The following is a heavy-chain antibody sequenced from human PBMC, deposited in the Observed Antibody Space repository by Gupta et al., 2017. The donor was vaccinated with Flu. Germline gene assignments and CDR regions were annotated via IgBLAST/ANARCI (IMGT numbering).Heavy chain of an antibody. D-gene: IGHD2-15*01. CDR1: YG. Sequence: YGMHWVRQAPGQGLVWVARIRFDGTATSYADSVKGRFTISRDNAKNTLYLQMNSLSPEDTALYYCAREVVNNRLDPWGQGTLVTVAS. V-gene: IGHV3-74*01. CDR3: AREVVNNRLDP. J-gene: IGHJ5*02. CDR2: IRFDGTAT.